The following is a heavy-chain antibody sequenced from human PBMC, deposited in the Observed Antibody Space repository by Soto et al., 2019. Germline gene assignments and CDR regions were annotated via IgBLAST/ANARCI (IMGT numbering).Heavy chain of an antibody. D-gene: IGHD2-2*01. Sequence: QVKLVQSGAEVKKAGASVKVSCKASGYTFISYGIAWVRQAPGQGLEWMGWISTYTGKTNYAQKCKDRVTIRTETSPSTAYMDVRSLRSDETAVYYCARAGYATSWVGNLHTGVHGVEKDFWGQGTLVTGSS. CDR1: GYTFISYG. J-gene: IGHJ4*02. CDR2: ISTYTGKT. CDR3: ARAGYATSWVGNLHTGVHGVEKDF. V-gene: IGHV1-18*01.